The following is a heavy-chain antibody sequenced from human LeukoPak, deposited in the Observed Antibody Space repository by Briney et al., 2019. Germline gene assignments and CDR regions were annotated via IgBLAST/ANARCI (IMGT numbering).Heavy chain of an antibody. CDR1: GDSISSSSYY. D-gene: IGHD5-12*01. V-gene: IGHV4-39*07. CDR3: ARVSGYDWESFYDY. Sequence: SETLSLTCTVSGDSISSSSYYWGWIRQPPGKGLEWIGSAFYDGSSDYSPSLKSRVTISVDTSKNKFSLKVNSVTAADTAMYYCARVSGYDWESFYDYWGQGSLVTVSS. J-gene: IGHJ4*02. CDR2: AFYDGSS.